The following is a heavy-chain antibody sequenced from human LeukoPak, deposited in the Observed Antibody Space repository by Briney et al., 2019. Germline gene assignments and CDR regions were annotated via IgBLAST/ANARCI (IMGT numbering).Heavy chain of an antibody. D-gene: IGHD5-24*01. V-gene: IGHV1-18*01. J-gene: IGHJ4*02. Sequence: GASVTVSFKASGYTFTSYGISWVRQAPGQGLKRMGWISAYNGNTNYAQKLQGRVTMTTDTSTSTAYMELRSLRSDDTAVYYCARRRGSLPDYWGQGTLVTVSS. CDR3: ARRRGSLPDY. CDR2: ISAYNGNT. CDR1: GYTFTSYG.